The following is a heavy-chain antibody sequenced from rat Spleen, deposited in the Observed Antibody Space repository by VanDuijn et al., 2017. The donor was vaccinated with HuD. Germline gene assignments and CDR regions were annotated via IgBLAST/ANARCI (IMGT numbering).Heavy chain of an antibody. CDR3: ARHGFVMDA. CDR1: GFTFSNYD. J-gene: IGHJ4*01. V-gene: IGHV5-25*01. CDR2: TSTGGGFT. Sequence: EVRLVESGGGLVQPGRSMKLSCAASGFTFSNYDMAWVRQAPTKGLEWVASTSTGGGFTFYRDSVKGRFTISRDDAKNTLYLQMDSLRSEDTATYYCARHGFVMDAWGQGASVTVSS. D-gene: IGHD4-1*01.